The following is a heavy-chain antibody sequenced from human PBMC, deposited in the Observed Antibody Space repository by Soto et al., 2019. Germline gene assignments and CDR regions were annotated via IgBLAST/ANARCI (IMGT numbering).Heavy chain of an antibody. J-gene: IGHJ6*02. CDR2: ISDSGGST. CDR3: ATTTVTRVFYYYGMDV. V-gene: IGHV3-23*01. Sequence: PGGSLRLSCVASGFTFSMYAMGWVRQASGKGLEWVSSISDSGGSTYYADSVKGRVTISRDNSKNTLYLQMNSLRAEDTAVYYCATTTVTRVFYYYGMDVWGQGTTVTVSS. D-gene: IGHD4-17*01. CDR1: GFTFSMYA.